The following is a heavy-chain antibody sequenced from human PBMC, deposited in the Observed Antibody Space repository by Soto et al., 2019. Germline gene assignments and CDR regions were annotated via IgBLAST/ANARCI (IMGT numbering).Heavy chain of an antibody. CDR2: IYYSGST. D-gene: IGHD1-26*01. CDR1: GGSISSGDYY. Sequence: PSETLSLTCTVSGGSISSGDYYWSWIRQPPGKGLEWIGYIYYSGSTYYNPSLKSRVTISVDTSKNQFSLKLSSVTAADTAVYYCARYSRWELLWGFDPWGQGTLVTVSS. CDR3: ARYSRWELLWGFDP. J-gene: IGHJ5*02. V-gene: IGHV4-30-4*01.